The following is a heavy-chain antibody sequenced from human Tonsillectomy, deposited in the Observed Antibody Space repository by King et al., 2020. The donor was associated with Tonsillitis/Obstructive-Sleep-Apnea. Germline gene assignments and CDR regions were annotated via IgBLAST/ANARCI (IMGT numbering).Heavy chain of an antibody. CDR3: ARALVDIVATSERPFYYYYMDV. CDR1: GFTFSSYD. V-gene: IGHV3-13*04. J-gene: IGHJ6*03. Sequence: VQLVESGGGLVQPGGSLRLSCAASGFTFSSYDMHWVRHATGKGLEWVSAIGTAGDTYYPGSVKGRFTISRENAKNSLYLQMNSLRAGDTAVYYCARALVDIVATSERPFYYYYMDVWGKGTTVTVSS. D-gene: IGHD5-12*01. CDR2: IGTAGDT.